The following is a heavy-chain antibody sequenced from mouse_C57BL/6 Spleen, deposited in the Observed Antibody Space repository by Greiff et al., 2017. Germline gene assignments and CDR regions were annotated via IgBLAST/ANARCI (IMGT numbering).Heavy chain of an antibody. Sequence: EVQLQESGPGLVKPSQSLSLTCSVTGYSITSGYYWNWIRQFPGNKLEWMGYISYDGSNNYNPSLKNRISITRDTSKNQFFLKLNSVTTEDTATYYCARVGDYYGSSYDYGGQGTTLSVSS. CDR3: ARVGDYYGSSYDY. CDR1: GYSITSGYY. CDR2: ISYDGSN. J-gene: IGHJ2*01. V-gene: IGHV3-6*01. D-gene: IGHD1-1*01.